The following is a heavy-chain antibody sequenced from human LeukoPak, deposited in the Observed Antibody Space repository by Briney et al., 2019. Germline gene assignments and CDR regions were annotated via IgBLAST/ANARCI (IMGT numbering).Heavy chain of an antibody. J-gene: IGHJ4*02. CDR1: GGSISNYY. V-gene: IGHV4-4*07. Sequence: SETLSLTCTVSGGSISNYYWSWIRQPAGKGLEWVGRIYTSGSTNYNPSLESRVTISVDTSKNQFSLKLSSVTAADTAVYYCARDLGSSGDYWGQGTLVTVSS. CDR2: IYTSGST. D-gene: IGHD6-19*01. CDR3: ARDLGSSGDY.